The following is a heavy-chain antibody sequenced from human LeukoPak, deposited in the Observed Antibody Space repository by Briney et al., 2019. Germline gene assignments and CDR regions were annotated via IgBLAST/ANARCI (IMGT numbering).Heavy chain of an antibody. J-gene: IGHJ3*02. CDR3: ARDLLSGTYYYDSSGKMDAFDI. CDR2: INPSGGST. Sequence: ASVKVSCKASGYTFTSYYMHWVRQAPGEGLEWMGIINPSGGSTSYAQKFQGRVTMTRDTSTSTVYMELSSLRSEDTAVYYCARDLLSGTYYYDSSGKMDAFDIWGQGTMVTVSS. D-gene: IGHD3-22*01. CDR1: GYTFTSYY. V-gene: IGHV1-46*01.